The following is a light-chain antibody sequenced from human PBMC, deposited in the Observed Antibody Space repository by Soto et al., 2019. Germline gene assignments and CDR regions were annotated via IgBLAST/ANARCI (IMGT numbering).Light chain of an antibody. Sequence: QSVLTQPPSVSGAPGQRVTISCTGSSPNIGAGYDVHWYQQLPGTAPKLLIYGNNNRPSGVPGRFSGSKSGTSASLAIAGLQGEDEADYCCQSYDSSLSGYVFGTGTKVTVL. CDR3: QSYDSSLSGYV. J-gene: IGLJ1*01. CDR1: SPNIGAGYD. V-gene: IGLV1-40*01. CDR2: GNN.